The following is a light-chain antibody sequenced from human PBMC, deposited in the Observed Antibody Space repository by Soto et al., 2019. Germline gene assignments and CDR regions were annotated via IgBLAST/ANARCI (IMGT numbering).Light chain of an antibody. CDR2: KAS. Sequence: DIQMTQAPSTLSASVGDRFTITCRASQSISSWLAWYQQKPGKAPKLXXYKASSLESGVPSRFSGSGSGTEFTLTISSLQPEDFANYYGQQYNSYSSWTFGQGTKVDIK. J-gene: IGKJ1*01. CDR1: QSISSW. V-gene: IGKV1-5*03. CDR3: QQYNSYSSWT.